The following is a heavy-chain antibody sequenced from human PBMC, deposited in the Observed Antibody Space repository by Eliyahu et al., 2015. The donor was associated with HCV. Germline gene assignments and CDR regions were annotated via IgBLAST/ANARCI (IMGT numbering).Heavy chain of an antibody. V-gene: IGHV4-59*01. CDR2: FYYTXST. CDR3: ARAAGFNHYDSGNYYNLKYFDY. Sequence: QVQLQESGPGLVKPSETLSLTCTVXXGSISNXYWXWIRQPPGKGLEWIGYFYYTXSTNYNPSLKSRVTISVDTSKNQFSLKLSSVTAADTAVYYCARAAGFNHYDSGNYYNLKYFDYWGQGTLVTVSS. J-gene: IGHJ4*02. D-gene: IGHD3-10*01. CDR1: XGSISNXY.